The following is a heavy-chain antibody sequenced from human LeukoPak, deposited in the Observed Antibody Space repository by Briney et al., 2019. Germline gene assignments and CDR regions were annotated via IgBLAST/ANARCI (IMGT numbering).Heavy chain of an antibody. V-gene: IGHV3-53*04. CDR1: GFTVSSNY. CDR3: AKRTPTSDYYYGMDV. CDR2: IYSGGST. J-gene: IGHJ6*02. Sequence: GGSLSLSCAASGFTVSSNYMSWVRQAPGKGLEWVSVIYSGGSTYYADSVKGRFTISRHNSKNTLYLQMNSLRAEDTAVYYCAKRTPTSDYYYGMDVWGQGTTVTVSS. D-gene: IGHD1-1*01.